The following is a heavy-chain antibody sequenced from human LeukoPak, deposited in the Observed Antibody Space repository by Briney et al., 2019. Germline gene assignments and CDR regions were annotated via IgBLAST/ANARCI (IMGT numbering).Heavy chain of an antibody. Sequence: GGSLRLSCAAPGFTFSIYGMNWVRQAPGKGLEWVSGISGSGVSTDYADSVKGRFTTSRDNSKNMVYLQMNTLRAEDTATYYCAKDRGPYIGIDNNWLHPWGQGTLVTVSS. J-gene: IGHJ5*02. CDR1: GFTFSIYG. CDR2: ISGSGVST. D-gene: IGHD1-26*01. V-gene: IGHV3-23*01. CDR3: AKDRGPYIGIDNNWLHP.